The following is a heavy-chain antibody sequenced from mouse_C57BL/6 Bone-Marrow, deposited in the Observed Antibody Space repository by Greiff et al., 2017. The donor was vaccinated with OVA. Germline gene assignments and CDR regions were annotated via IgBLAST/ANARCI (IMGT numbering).Heavy chain of an antibody. CDR1: GFTFSNYA. CDR2: ISDGGSYT. CDR3: ARHSSGFFDY. D-gene: IGHD3-2*02. Sequence: EVKVVESGGGLVKPGGSLKLSCAASGFTFSNYAMSWVRQTPEKRLEWVATISDGGSYTYYPDNVKGRFTISRDNAKNNLYLQMSSLKSEDTAMYYCARHSSGFFDYWGQGTTLTVSS. V-gene: IGHV5-4*03. J-gene: IGHJ2*01.